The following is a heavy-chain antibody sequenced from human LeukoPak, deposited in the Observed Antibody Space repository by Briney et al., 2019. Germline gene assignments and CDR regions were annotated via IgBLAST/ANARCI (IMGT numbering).Heavy chain of an antibody. V-gene: IGHV3-66*01. CDR2: IDSGDRT. CDR1: GFTVSSNY. J-gene: IGHJ3*02. CDR3: ARDLKGQYQDAFDI. D-gene: IGHD2-2*01. Sequence: GGSLRLSCAASGFTVSSNYMNWVRQAPGKGLEWVSVIDSGDRTYYADSVKGRFTISRDNSKNTLYLQMNSLRAEDTAVYYCARDLKGQYQDAFDIWGQGTMVTVSS.